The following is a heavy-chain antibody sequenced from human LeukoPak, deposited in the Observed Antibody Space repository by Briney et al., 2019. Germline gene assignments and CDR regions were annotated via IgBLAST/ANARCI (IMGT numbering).Heavy chain of an antibody. Sequence: GASVKVSCKASGYTFTSYDINWVRQATGQGLEWMGWRNPNSGNTGYAQKFQGRVTMTRNTSISTAYMELSSLRSEDTAVYYCARSLELRLRRQPRGFDYWGQGTLVTVSS. D-gene: IGHD5-12*01. CDR2: RNPNSGNT. V-gene: IGHV1-8*01. J-gene: IGHJ4*02. CDR3: ARSLELRLRRQPRGFDY. CDR1: GYTFTSYD.